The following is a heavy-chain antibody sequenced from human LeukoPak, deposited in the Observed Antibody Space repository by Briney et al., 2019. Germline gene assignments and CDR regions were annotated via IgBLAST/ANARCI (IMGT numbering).Heavy chain of an antibody. V-gene: IGHV3-74*01. CDR3: ARYGRYSAVDI. CDR2: INSDVSTT. CDR1: GFTSSAYW. D-gene: IGHD5-18*01. J-gene: IGHJ3*02. Sequence: GGSLRLSCAASGFTSSAYWMHWVRQVPGKGLVWVSRINSDVSTTNYADSVKGRFTISRDNAKNTIYLQMNSLRAEDTAVYYCARYGRYSAVDIWAPGTVVTVSS.